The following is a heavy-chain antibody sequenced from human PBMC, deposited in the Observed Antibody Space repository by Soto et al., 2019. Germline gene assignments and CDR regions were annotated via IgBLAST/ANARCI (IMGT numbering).Heavy chain of an antibody. CDR2: ISYSGST. CDR1: GGSISGYY. J-gene: IGHJ3*01. Sequence: PSETLSLTCTVSGGSISGYYWSWIRQSPEKGLEYIGYISYSGSTNYNPSLKSRVTTSLDTSKNQFSLKLSSVTAADTAISYCASLNFDILTGYYAFDLWGQGTMVTVSS. V-gene: IGHV4-59*08. CDR3: ASLNFDILTGYYAFDL. D-gene: IGHD3-9*01.